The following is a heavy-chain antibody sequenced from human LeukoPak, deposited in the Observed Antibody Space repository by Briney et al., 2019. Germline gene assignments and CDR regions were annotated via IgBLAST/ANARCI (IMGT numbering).Heavy chain of an antibody. V-gene: IGHV1-18*01. D-gene: IGHD3-22*01. Sequence: ASVKVSCKASGYTFTSYGIIWVRQAPGQGLEWMGWISAYNGNTNYAQKLQGRVTMTTDTSTSTAYMELRSLRSDDTAVYYCARAIPNYYDSSGYLLPFDYWGQGTLVTVSS. CDR3: ARAIPNYYDSSGYLLPFDY. CDR1: GYTFTSYG. J-gene: IGHJ4*02. CDR2: ISAYNGNT.